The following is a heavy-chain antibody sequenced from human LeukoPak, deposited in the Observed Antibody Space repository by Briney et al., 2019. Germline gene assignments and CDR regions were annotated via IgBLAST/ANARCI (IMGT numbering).Heavy chain of an antibody. CDR2: ISAYNGNT. CDR3: ARARVGRIQLWEEMDY. D-gene: IGHD5-18*01. CDR1: GYTFTSYG. Sequence: ASVKVSCKASGYTFTSYGISWVRQAPGQGLEWMGWISAYNGNTNYAQKLQGRVTMTTDTSTSTAYMELRSLRSDDTAVYYCARARVGRIQLWEEMDYWGQGTLVTVSS. J-gene: IGHJ4*02. V-gene: IGHV1-18*01.